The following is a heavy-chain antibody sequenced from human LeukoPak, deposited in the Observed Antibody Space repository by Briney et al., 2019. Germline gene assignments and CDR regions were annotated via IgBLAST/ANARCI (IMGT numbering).Heavy chain of an antibody. CDR2: VYFRGST. Sequence: NPSETLSLTCTVSGGSIRSSSYYWGWIRQPPGKGLEWIAHVYFRGSTTYNPSLKSRATTSIDTSSNEFSLNVTSVTAADTAVYYCVRGGWPRSGHHFDHWGQGTQVTVSS. D-gene: IGHD5-12*01. CDR1: GGSIRSSSYY. CDR3: VRGGWPRSGHHFDH. V-gene: IGHV4-61*05. J-gene: IGHJ4*02.